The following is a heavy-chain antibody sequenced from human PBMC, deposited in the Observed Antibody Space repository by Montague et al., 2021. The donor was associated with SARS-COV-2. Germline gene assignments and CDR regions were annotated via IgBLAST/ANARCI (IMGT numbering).Heavy chain of an antibody. D-gene: IGHD3-16*02. Sequence: SLRLSCAASGFTFSSYSMNRVRQAPGKGLEWVSSISSSSSYIYYADSVKGRFTISRDNAKNSLYLQMNSLGAEDTAVYYCARDDYVWGSYRYSQYNWFDPWGQGTLVTVSS. V-gene: IGHV3-21*01. CDR2: ISSSSSYI. CDR1: GFTFSSYS. J-gene: IGHJ5*02. CDR3: ARDDYVWGSYRYSQYNWFDP.